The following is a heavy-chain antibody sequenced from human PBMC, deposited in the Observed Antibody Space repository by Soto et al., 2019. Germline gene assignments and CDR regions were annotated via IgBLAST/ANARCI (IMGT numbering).Heavy chain of an antibody. CDR2: ISGTGGTS. D-gene: IGHD4-17*01. V-gene: IGHV3-23*01. Sequence: XESLRLSCAASGFSFKSSAMSWVRQAAGTGLMWVSTISGTGGTSFYADSVKGRFTISRDNSKNMVYLQMDSLRVDDTALYYCASDPHSAVTTGGWFESWGQGTLVTVSS. J-gene: IGHJ5*01. CDR1: GFSFKSSA. CDR3: ASDPHSAVTTGGWFES.